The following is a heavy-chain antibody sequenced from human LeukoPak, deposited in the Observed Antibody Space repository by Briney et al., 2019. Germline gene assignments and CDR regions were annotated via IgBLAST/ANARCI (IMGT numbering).Heavy chain of an antibody. CDR3: ARGRSSMVRGYYYYYMDV. J-gene: IGHJ6*03. Sequence: PSETLSLTCTVSGGSISSYYWSWLRQPPGKGLEWVGYIYYSGSTNYTPSLKSRVTISVDTSKNQFSLKLSSVTAADTAVYYCARGRSSMVRGYYYYYMDVWGKGTTVTISS. CDR1: GGSISSYY. D-gene: IGHD3-10*01. CDR2: IYYSGST. V-gene: IGHV4-59*01.